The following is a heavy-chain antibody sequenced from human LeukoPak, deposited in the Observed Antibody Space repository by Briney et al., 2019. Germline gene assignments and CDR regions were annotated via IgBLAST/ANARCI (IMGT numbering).Heavy chain of an antibody. D-gene: IGHD2-2*01. CDR3: TRSYSGDQLLFPDAFDI. Sequence: GGCLRLSRTASGFTFGVYAMSGVRDPPGKGREGGGFIRSKAYGGTTEYAEGMNGIFTISRDDSKSIAYLQMNTLKTEDKAGCYGTRSYSGDQLLFPDAFDIWGQGTMVTVSS. J-gene: IGHJ3*02. CDR2: IRSKAYGGTT. CDR1: GFTFGVYA. V-gene: IGHV3-49*04.